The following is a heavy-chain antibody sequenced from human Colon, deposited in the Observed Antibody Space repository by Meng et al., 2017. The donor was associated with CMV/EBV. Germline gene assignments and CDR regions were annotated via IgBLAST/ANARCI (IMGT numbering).Heavy chain of an antibody. Sequence: SETLSLTCAISGDSLSRNGAAWNWIRHSPSRGLEWLGRTYYMSKWYNDYALSVKSRITINPDTSKNQFSLQLNSVTPEDTAVYYCARVLLWFGGGRYYGMDVWGQGTTVTVSS. CDR1: GDSLSRNGAA. D-gene: IGHD3-10*01. V-gene: IGHV6-1*01. CDR3: ARVLLWFGGGRYYGMDV. J-gene: IGHJ6*02. CDR2: TYYMSKWYN.